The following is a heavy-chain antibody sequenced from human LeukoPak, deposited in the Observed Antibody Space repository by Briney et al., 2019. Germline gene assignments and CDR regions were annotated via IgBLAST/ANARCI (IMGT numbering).Heavy chain of an antibody. J-gene: IGHJ6*03. CDR1: GGSISSYY. V-gene: IGHV4-4*07. CDR3: ARAAKPASPINYYYYYYMDV. Sequence: PSETLSLTCTVSGGSISSYYWSWIRQPAGKGLEWIGRIYTSGSTNYNPSLKSRVTMSVDTSKNQFSLKLSSVTAADTAVYYCARAAKPASPINYYYYYYMDVWGKGTTVTVSS. D-gene: IGHD2-2*01. CDR2: IYTSGST.